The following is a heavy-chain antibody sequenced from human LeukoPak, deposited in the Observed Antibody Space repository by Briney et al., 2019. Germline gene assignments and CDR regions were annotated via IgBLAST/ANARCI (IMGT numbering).Heavy chain of an antibody. CDR1: GGSISSYY. V-gene: IGHV4-59*01. CDR2: IYYSGST. J-gene: IGHJ5*02. CDR3: ARGPASRGWFDP. Sequence: SETLSLTCTVSGGSISSYYWSWIRQPPGKGLEWIAYIYYSGSTNYNPSLKSRVTISVDTSKNQFSLKLSSVTAADTAVYYCARGPASRGWFDPWGQGTLVTVSS.